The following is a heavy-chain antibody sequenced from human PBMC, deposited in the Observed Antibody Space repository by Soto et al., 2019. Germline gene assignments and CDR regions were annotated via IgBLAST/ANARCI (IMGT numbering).Heavy chain of an antibody. CDR1: GGTFSSYA. V-gene: IGHV1-69*12. Sequence: QVQLVQSGSEVKKPGSSVKVSCKASGGTFSSYAISWVRQAPGQGLEWMGGIIPIFGTANYAQKLQGRVTISADESTIPACMELSSLRSEETAVYYCARGGRGYCSGGSCYSYNWFDPWGQGTLLTVSS. CDR2: IIPIFGTA. J-gene: IGHJ5*02. D-gene: IGHD2-15*01. CDR3: ARGGRGYCSGGSCYSYNWFDP.